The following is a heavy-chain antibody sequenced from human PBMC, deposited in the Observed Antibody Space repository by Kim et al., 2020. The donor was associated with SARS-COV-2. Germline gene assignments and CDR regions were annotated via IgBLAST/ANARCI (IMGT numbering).Heavy chain of an antibody. CDR3: AKDYAGYSGYERGFDY. V-gene: IGHV3-30*02. D-gene: IGHD5-12*01. Sequence: VKGRFTTSRDNSKNTLYLQMNSLRAEDTAVYYCAKDYAGYSGYERGFDYWAQGTLVTVSS. J-gene: IGHJ4*02.